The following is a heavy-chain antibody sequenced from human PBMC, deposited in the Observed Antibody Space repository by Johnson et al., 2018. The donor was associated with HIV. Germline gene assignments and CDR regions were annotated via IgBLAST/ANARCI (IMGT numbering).Heavy chain of an antibody. D-gene: IGHD4-23*01. CDR1: GFTLDEYD. J-gene: IGHJ3*02. Sequence: EVQLVESGGGVVWPGGSLRLSCAASGFTLDEYDMSWVRQAPGKGLEWVGRIKSKTDGGTTDYAAPVKGRFTISRDDSKNTRSLQMNSLKTEDTAVYYCTTDLIDYGGNSDDAFDIWGQGTMVTVSS. CDR2: IKSKTDGGTT. CDR3: TTDLIDYGGNSDDAFDI. V-gene: IGHV3-15*01.